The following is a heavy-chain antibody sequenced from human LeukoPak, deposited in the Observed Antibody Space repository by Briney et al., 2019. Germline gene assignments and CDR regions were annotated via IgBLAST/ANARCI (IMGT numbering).Heavy chain of an antibody. V-gene: IGHV4-38-2*01. D-gene: IGHD2-15*01. CDR1: DYSISSGYY. CDR3: GRVGGDCSGASCYIY. CDR2: IYRSGST. Sequence: PSETLSLTCAVSDYSISSGYYWGWIRQTPGKGLEWIGSIYRSGSTSYNPSLKSRVTISLDTPKNQFSLKLSSVSAADTAMYYCGRVGGDCSGASCYIYWGQGTLVTVSS. J-gene: IGHJ4*02.